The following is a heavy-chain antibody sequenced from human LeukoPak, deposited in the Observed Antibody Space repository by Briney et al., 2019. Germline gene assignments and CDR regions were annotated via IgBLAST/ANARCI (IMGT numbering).Heavy chain of an antibody. V-gene: IGHV3-30*02. CDR1: GFTFSSYD. CDR3: ARDLLGWELHYFDY. J-gene: IGHJ4*02. CDR2: MQYDGSIK. Sequence: GGSLRLSCAASGFTFSSYDMHWVRQAPGKGLEWVAFMQYDGSIKYYADSVKGRFTISRDNAKNSLYLQMNSLRAEDTAVYYCARDLLGWELHYFDYWGQGTLVTVSS. D-gene: IGHD1-26*01.